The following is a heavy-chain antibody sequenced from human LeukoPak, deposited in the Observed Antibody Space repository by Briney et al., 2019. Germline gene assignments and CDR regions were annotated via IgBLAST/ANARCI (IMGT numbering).Heavy chain of an antibody. D-gene: IGHD1-26*01. V-gene: IGHV3-21*01. CDR2: ISSSSSYI. CDR3: ARVNGGSYALDY. J-gene: IGHJ4*02. Sequence: GGSLRLSCAASGFTFSSYSMNWVRQAPGKGLEWVSSISSSSSYIYYADSVKGRFTISRDNAKNSLNLQMNSLRAEDTAVYYCARVNGGSYALDYWGQGTLVTVSS. CDR1: GFTFSSYS.